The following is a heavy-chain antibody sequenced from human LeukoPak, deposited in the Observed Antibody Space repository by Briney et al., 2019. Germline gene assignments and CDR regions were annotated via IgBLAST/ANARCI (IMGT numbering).Heavy chain of an antibody. CDR3: AVGSYFVDY. V-gene: IGHV3-23*01. Sequence: GGSLRLSCAPSLFTFSSYAMSWVRQAPGKGLEWVSAIIGSGGSTYYAHSLKGRFTISRDNSKNTLYLQMHSLRAQDTAVYYRAVGSYFVDYWGQGTLVTVSS. D-gene: IGHD1-26*01. J-gene: IGHJ4*02. CDR2: IIGSGGST. CDR1: LFTFSSYA.